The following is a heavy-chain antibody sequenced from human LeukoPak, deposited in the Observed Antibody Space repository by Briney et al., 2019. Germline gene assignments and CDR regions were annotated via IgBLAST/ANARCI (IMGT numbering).Heavy chain of an antibody. J-gene: IGHJ4*02. CDR1: GGTFSSYA. D-gene: IGHD4-17*01. Sequence: KISCKASGGTFSSYAISWVRQAPGQGLEWMGRIIPILGIANYAQKFQGRVTITADKSTSTAYMELSSLRSEDTAVYYCARGAPSYYGDYAASDYWGQGTLVTVSS. CDR3: ARGAPSYYGDYAASDY. CDR2: IIPILGIA. V-gene: IGHV1-69*04.